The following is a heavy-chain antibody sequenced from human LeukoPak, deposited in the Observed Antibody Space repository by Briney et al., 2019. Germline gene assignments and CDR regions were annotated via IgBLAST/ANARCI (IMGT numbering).Heavy chain of an antibody. D-gene: IGHD2-2*01. CDR3: ARARGYCSSTSCYPFDY. V-gene: IGHV1-69*05. CDR1: GGTFSSYA. J-gene: IGHJ4*02. CDR2: IIPIFGTA. Sequence: GASVKVSCKASGGTFSSYAISWVRQAPGQGLEWMGGIIPIFGTANYAQKLQGRVTMTTDTSTSTAYMELRSLRSDDTAVYYCARARGYCSSTSCYPFDYWGQGTLVTVSS.